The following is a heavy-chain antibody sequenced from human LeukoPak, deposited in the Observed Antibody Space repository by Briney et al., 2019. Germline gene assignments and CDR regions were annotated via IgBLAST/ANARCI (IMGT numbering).Heavy chain of an antibody. CDR3: ARDPHGYNSYFDY. CDR2: ISYDGRNT. CDR1: GFTFRSYG. Sequence: GSLRLSCVASGFTFRSYGLHWVRQAPGKGLEWVATISYDGRNTYSGDSVKGRFTISRDISRNTVHLQMNSLRAGDTAVYYCARDPHGYNSYFDYWGQGILVTVSS. D-gene: IGHD5-24*01. J-gene: IGHJ4*02. V-gene: IGHV3-30*03.